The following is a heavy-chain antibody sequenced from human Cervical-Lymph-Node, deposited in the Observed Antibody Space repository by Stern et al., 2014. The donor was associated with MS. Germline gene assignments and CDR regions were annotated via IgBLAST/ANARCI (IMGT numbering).Heavy chain of an antibody. CDR3: ASNPVNSFGFVYRYFDY. V-gene: IGHV3-23*04. D-gene: IGHD5-18*01. CDR2: ITVSGGST. Sequence: EVQLEESGGGLAQPGGSLRLSCAASGLTFSTYALSWVRQAPGKGLEWVSTITVSGGSTYSADSVKGRFTISRDNSKSTLYLQMSSLRAEDTAVYYCASNPVNSFGFVYRYFDYWGQGTLVTVSS. J-gene: IGHJ4*02. CDR1: GLTFSTYA.